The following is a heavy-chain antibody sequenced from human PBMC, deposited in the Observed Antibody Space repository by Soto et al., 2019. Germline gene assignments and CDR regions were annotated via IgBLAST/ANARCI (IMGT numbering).Heavy chain of an antibody. CDR1: GFSLSGDGVG. CDR2: IYWDDDQ. J-gene: IGHJ3*02. CDR3: AHAFGGTSWPNDAFDI. D-gene: IGHD3-3*02. V-gene: IGHV2-5*02. Sequence: QITLKESGPTLVKPTQSLTLTCTVSGFSLSGDGVGVGWIRQPPGKALEWLALIYWDDDQRYSPSLKTRLTITKDTHKNQVVLTMTNMDPVDTATYYCAHAFGGTSWPNDAFDIWGQGTVVTVSS.